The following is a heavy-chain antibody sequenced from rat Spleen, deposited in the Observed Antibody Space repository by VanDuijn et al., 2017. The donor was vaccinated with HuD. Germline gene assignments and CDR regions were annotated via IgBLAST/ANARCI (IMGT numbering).Heavy chain of an antibody. V-gene: IGHV2-45*01. CDR2: MWSGGST. D-gene: IGHD1-4*01. CDR1: GFSLTSYN. Sequence: QVQLKESGPGLVQPSETLSLTCTVSGFSLTSYNVHWVRQPPGKGLEWMGVMWSGGSTDYNSAIKSRLSINRDTSKSQVFLKVNSLQTEDTAVYFCARQLPGYNYFDYWGQGVMVTVSS. J-gene: IGHJ2*01. CDR3: ARQLPGYNYFDY.